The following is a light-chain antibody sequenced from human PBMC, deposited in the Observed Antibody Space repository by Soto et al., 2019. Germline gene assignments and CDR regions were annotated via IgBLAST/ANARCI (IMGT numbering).Light chain of an antibody. Sequence: ESVMTQSTGTLSLSTGERATLSCRASQSVSSNYLAWYQQKPGQAPRPLIYGASSRATGIPDRFSGSVAGTDFTLTISRLEHEDFAVYYCQQYGSSPWTFGQGTKVDIK. CDR2: GAS. V-gene: IGKV3-20*01. CDR3: QQYGSSPWT. CDR1: QSVSSNY. J-gene: IGKJ1*01.